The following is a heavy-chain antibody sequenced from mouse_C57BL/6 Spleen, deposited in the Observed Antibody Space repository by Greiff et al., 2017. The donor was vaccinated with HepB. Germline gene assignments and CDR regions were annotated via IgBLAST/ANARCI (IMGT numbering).Heavy chain of an antibody. CDR3: ARMITTPSYFDY. CDR2: IYPGDGDT. J-gene: IGHJ2*01. Sequence: VQLVESGPELVKPGASVKISCKASGYAFSSSWMNWVKQRPGKGLEWIGRIYPGDGDTNYNGKFKGKATLTADKSSSTAYMQLSSLTSEDSAVYFCARMITTPSYFDYWGQGTTLTVSS. V-gene: IGHV1-82*01. D-gene: IGHD2-3*01. CDR1: GYAFSSSW.